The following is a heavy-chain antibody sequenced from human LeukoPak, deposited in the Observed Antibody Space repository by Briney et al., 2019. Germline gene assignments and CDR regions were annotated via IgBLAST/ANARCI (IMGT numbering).Heavy chain of an antibody. Sequence: PSQTLSLTCTVSGGSLRSGSYYWSWLRQPAGKGLEWIGRIYTSGSTNYNPSLKSRVTISVDTSKNQFSLKLSSVTAADTAVYYCARVVGATTFDYWGQGTLVTVSS. CDR1: GGSLRSGSYY. CDR2: IYTSGST. V-gene: IGHV4-61*02. CDR3: ARVVGATTFDY. J-gene: IGHJ4*02. D-gene: IGHD1-26*01.